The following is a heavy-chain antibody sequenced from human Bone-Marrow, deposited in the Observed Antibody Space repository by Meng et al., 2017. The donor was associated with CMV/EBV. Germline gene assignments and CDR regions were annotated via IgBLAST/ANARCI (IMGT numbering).Heavy chain of an antibody. CDR1: GGSFSGYY. V-gene: IGHV4-34*01. CDR3: ARGGRGRNTIFGVVITRGNYYYGMDV. Sequence: GPLRLSCAVYGGSFSGYYWSWIRQPPGKGLEWIGEINHSGSTNYSPSLKSRVTISVDTSKNQFSLKLSSVTAADTAVYYCARGGRGRNTIFGVVITRGNYYYGMDVWGQGTTVTVSS. D-gene: IGHD3-3*01. CDR2: INHSGST. J-gene: IGHJ6*02.